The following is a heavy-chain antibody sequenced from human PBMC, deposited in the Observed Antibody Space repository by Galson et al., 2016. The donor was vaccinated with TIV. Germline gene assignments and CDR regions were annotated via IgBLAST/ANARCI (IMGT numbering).Heavy chain of an antibody. V-gene: IGHV1-69*05. CDR1: GGTFSSYA. Sequence: SVKVSCKASGGTFSSYAISWVRQAPGQGLEWMGGIIPIFGTTNYIQKFQGRVTITTDESTSTAYMELSSLRPEDSAVYYCARSVEDWGTASCYPARFDYWGQGTPVTVSS. CDR2: IIPIFGTT. D-gene: IGHD2-2*01. J-gene: IGHJ4*02. CDR3: ARSVEDWGTASCYPARFDY.